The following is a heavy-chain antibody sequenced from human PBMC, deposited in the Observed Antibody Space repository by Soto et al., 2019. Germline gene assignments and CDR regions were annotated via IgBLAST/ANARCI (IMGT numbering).Heavy chain of an antibody. J-gene: IGHJ5*02. Sequence: GGSLRLSCAASGFTFSSYAMSWVRQAPGKGLEWVSAISGSGGSTYYADSVKGRFTISRDNSKNTLYLQMNSLGVEDRAVYYCAPERVLGRFDPWGQGTLVTVSS. V-gene: IGHV3-23*01. D-gene: IGHD1-1*01. CDR1: GFTFSSYA. CDR3: APERVLGRFDP. CDR2: ISGSGGST.